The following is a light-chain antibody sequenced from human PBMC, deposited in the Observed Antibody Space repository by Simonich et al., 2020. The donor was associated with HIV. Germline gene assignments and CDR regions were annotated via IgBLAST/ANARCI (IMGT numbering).Light chain of an antibody. CDR2: RNSAGSH. V-gene: IGLV4-69*01. J-gene: IGLJ3*02. Sequence: QLVLTQSPSASASLGASVKLTCTLSSGHSSYAIAWHPQQPEKGPRYLRKRNSAGSHSKGAGIPDRFSGSSSGAERYLTISSLQSEDEADYYCQTWGAGIRVFGGGTKLTVL. CDR3: QTWGAGIRV. CDR1: SGHSSYA.